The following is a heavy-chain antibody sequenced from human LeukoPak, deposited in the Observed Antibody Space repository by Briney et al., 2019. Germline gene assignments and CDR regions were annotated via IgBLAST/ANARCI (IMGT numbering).Heavy chain of an antibody. CDR1: GFTLSDYP. J-gene: IGHJ4*02. Sequence: GGSLRLSCAASGFTLSDYPMTWVRQAPGKGLQWVSLFDRGSLDTYYADSVRDRFTVSRDNAKNSLYLQMNSLRAEDTALYYCARGGDDILTGYSPFDYWGQGTLVTVSS. CDR3: ARGGDDILTGYSPFDY. V-gene: IGHV3-21*04. CDR2: FDRGSLDT. D-gene: IGHD3-9*01.